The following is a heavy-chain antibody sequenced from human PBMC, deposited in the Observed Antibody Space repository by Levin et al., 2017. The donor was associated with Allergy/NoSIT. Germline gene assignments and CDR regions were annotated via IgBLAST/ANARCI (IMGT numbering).Heavy chain of an antibody. V-gene: IGHV3-21*01. CDR3: VREYCSSGSCSPPY. Sequence: LSLTCAASGFTFRSYSMNWVRQAPGKGLEWVSSISSSSSYIYYADSVKGRFIISRDNAKKSLYLQMNSLRAEDAAVYYCVREYCSSGSCSPPYWGQGTLVIVSS. CDR2: ISSSSSYI. J-gene: IGHJ4*02. CDR1: GFTFRSYS. D-gene: IGHD2-15*01.